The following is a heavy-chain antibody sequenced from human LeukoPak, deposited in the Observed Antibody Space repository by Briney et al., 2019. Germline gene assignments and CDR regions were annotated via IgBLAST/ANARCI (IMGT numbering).Heavy chain of an antibody. V-gene: IGHV3-7*01. J-gene: IGHJ6*03. Sequence: PGGSLRLSCAASGFTFSSYWRIWVRQAPGKGLEWVANIKQDGSEKYYVDSVKGRFTISRDNAKNSLYPQMNSLRAEDTAVYYCARSYMDVWGKGTTVTVSS. CDR2: IKQDGSEK. CDR1: GFTFSSYW. CDR3: ARSYMDV.